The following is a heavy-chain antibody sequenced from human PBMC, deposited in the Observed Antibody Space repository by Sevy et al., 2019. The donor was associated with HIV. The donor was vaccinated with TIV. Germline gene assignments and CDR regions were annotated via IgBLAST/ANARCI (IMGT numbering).Heavy chain of an antibody. Sequence: GGSLRLSCTASGFTFSTYAMSWVRQAPGKGLEWVSAISRSGGSTYYADSVKGQFTVSRDNSKNTLFLQMNNLRADDTAVYYCAKCPYGDYHPPFDYWGQGTLVTVSS. CDR2: ISRSGGST. V-gene: IGHV3-23*01. J-gene: IGHJ4*02. D-gene: IGHD4-17*01. CDR1: GFTFSTYA. CDR3: AKCPYGDYHPPFDY.